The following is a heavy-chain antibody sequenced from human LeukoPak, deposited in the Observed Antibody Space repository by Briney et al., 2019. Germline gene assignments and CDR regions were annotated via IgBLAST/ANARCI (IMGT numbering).Heavy chain of an antibody. CDR1: GGSFSGYY. Sequence: SETLSLTCAVYGGSFSGYYWSWIRQPPGKGLEWIGEINHSGSTNYNPSLKSRVTISVDTSKNQFSLKLSSVTAADTAVYYCARAPFVDRAMPNFDYWGQGTLVTVSS. J-gene: IGHJ4*02. V-gene: IGHV4-34*01. D-gene: IGHD5-18*01. CDR3: ARAPFVDRAMPNFDY. CDR2: INHSGST.